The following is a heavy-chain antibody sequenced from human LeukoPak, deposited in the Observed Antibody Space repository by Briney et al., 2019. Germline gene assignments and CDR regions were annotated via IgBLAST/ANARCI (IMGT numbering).Heavy chain of an antibody. V-gene: IGHV5-51*01. Sequence: GESLKISCKGSGYSFTTYWIGWVRQMPGKVLEWMGIIYPGDSDTRYSPSFQGQVTISADKSISTAYLQWSSLKASDTAMYYCARIYDTSGYGAFDIWGQGTMVTVSS. J-gene: IGHJ3*02. CDR1: GYSFTTYW. D-gene: IGHD3-22*01. CDR2: IYPGDSDT. CDR3: ARIYDTSGYGAFDI.